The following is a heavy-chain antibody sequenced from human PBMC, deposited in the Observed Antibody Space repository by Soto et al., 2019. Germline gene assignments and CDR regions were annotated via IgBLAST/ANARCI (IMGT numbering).Heavy chain of an antibody. CDR3: ARDGGRHSGGIDY. CDR1: GGTFGNHA. Sequence: QVQLVQSGAEVKKPGSSVRVSCKASGGTFGNHAISWVRQAPGQGLEWLGGIIPVLGVGDNAQNFQGRVTITADASTSTAYLELSSLRSEDTAVYYCARDGGRHSGGIDYWGQGTLVTVSS. V-gene: IGHV1-69*01. J-gene: IGHJ4*02. D-gene: IGHD1-26*01. CDR2: IIPVLGVG.